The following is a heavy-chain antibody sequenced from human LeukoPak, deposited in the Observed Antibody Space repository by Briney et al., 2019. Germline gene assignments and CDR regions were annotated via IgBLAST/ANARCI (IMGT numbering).Heavy chain of an antibody. V-gene: IGHV5-51*01. CDR2: IYPGDSDT. J-gene: IGHJ4*02. CDR3: ARTVVVPAAMTPFDY. Sequence: GESLKISCKGSGYSFTSYWIGWVRQMPGKGLEWMGIIYPGDSDTRYSPSFQGQVTISADKSISTAYLQWSSLKASDTAMYYCARTVVVPAAMTPFDYWGQGTLVTVSS. D-gene: IGHD2-2*01. CDR1: GYSFTSYW.